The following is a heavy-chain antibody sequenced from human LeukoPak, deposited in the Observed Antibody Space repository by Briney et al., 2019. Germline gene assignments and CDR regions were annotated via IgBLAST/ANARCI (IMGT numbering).Heavy chain of an antibody. Sequence: PGGSLRLSCAASGFTFSSYSMNWVRQAPGKGLEWVSSISSSSSYIYYADSVKGRFTISRDNAKNSLYLQMNSLRAEDTAVYYCARDQMIGIAAAGLGVGWFDPWGQGTLVTVSS. J-gene: IGHJ5*02. CDR3: ARDQMIGIAAAGLGVGWFDP. CDR1: GFTFSSYS. D-gene: IGHD6-13*01. CDR2: ISSSSSYI. V-gene: IGHV3-21*01.